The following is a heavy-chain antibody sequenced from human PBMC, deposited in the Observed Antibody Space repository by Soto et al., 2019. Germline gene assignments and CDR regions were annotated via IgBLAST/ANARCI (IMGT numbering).Heavy chain of an antibody. V-gene: IGHV3-53*01. J-gene: IGHJ4*02. D-gene: IGHD5-18*01. Sequence: EVQLVESGGGLIQPGGSLRLSCAASGFTVSSNYMSWVHQAPGRGLEWLSVIFAGGGTYYADSVKGRFTISKDNSKNRVYLQMNTLRAGDTAVYYCAGGFSYGYIDHWGQGTPVTVSS. CDR3: AGGFSYGYIDH. CDR2: IFAGGGT. CDR1: GFTVSSNY.